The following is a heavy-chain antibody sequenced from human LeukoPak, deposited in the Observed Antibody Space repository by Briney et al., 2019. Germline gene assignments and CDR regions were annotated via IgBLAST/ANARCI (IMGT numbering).Heavy chain of an antibody. J-gene: IGHJ4*02. CDR2: ISTSCSSI. V-gene: IGHV3-11*06. CDR1: GFTFSNHY. Sequence: GGPLRLSCAASGFTFSNHYISWIRQAPGKGLEWVSYISTSCSSIKYADSVKGRFTISRDNAKNSLYLQMNSLRAEDTAMYYCARAYEYYYDRWGQGTLVTVSS. D-gene: IGHD3-22*01. CDR3: ARAYEYYYDR.